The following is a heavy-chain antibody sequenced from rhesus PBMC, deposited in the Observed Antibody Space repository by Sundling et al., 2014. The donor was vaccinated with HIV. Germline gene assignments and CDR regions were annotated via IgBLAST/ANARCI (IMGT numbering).Heavy chain of an antibody. V-gene: IGHV3S42*01. Sequence: EVQLVESGGGLVQPGGSLRLSCAASGFTFSSYGMYWVRQAPGKGLEWISAISSGGGNTYYADSVKGRFTISRDNSKNTLSLQMNSLRAEDTAVYYCAKADIDTAGPDYWGQGVLVTVSX. CDR2: ISSGGGNT. CDR1: GFTFSSYG. D-gene: IGHD5-24*01. CDR3: AKADIDTAGPDY. J-gene: IGHJ4*01.